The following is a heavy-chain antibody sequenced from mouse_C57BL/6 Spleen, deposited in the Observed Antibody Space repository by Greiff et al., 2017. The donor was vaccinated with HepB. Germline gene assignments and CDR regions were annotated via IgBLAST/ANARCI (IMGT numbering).Heavy chain of an antibody. J-gene: IGHJ2*01. CDR2: INPSTGGT. V-gene: IGHV1-42*01. CDR3: ARGLWDVYYFDY. CDR1: GYSFTGYY. Sequence: VQLKVSGPELVKPGASVKISCKASGYSFTGYYMNWVKQSPEKSLEWIGEINPSTGGTTYNQKFKAKATLTVDKSSSTAYMQLKSLTSEDSAVYYCARGLWDVYYFDYWGQGTTLTVSS. D-gene: IGHD4-1*01.